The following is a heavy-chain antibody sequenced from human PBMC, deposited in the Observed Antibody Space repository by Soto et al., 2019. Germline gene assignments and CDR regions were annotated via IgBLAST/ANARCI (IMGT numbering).Heavy chain of an antibody. D-gene: IGHD6-13*01. CDR2: IDPSDSYT. J-gene: IGHJ5*02. V-gene: IGHV5-10-1*01. CDR1: GYSFTSYW. CDR3: ARERGYSTSSFDP. Sequence: PGESLKISCKGSGYSFTSYWISWVRQMPGKGLEWMGRIDPSDSYTNYSPSFQGHVTISADKSISTAYLQWSSLKASDTVMYYCARERGYSTSSFDPWGQGTLVTVSS.